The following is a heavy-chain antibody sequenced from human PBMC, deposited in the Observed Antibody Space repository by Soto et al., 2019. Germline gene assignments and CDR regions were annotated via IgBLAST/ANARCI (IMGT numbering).Heavy chain of an antibody. Sequence: GGSLRLFCAASGFTFSSYAMHWVRQAPGKGLEWVAVISYDGNNKYYADSVKGRFTISRDNSKNTLYLQMNSLRVEDTAVYYCARRLDRTDYGMDVWGQGTTVTVSS. CDR3: ARRLDRTDYGMDV. D-gene: IGHD2-2*03. CDR2: ISYDGNNK. V-gene: IGHV3-30-3*01. CDR1: GFTFSSYA. J-gene: IGHJ6*02.